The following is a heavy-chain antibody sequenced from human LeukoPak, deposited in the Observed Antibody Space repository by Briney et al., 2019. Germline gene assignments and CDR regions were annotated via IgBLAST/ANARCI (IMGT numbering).Heavy chain of an antibody. CDR1: GGPFSGYY. D-gene: IGHD6-13*01. CDR3: AREDSRTFDI. V-gene: IGHV4-34*01. CDR2: INHSGST. Sequence: SETLSLTCAVYGGPFSGYYWSWIRQPPGKGLEWIGEINHSGSTNYNPSLKSRVTISVDTSKNQFSLKLSSVTAADTAVYYCAREDSRTFDIWGQGTMVTVSS. J-gene: IGHJ3*02.